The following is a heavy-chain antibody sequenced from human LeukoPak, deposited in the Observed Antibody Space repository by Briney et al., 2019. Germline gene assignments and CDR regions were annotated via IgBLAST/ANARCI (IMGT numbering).Heavy chain of an antibody. CDR3: ARGQYSSSWTNWFDP. J-gene: IGHJ5*02. D-gene: IGHD6-13*01. CDR1: GYTFTSYD. CDR2: MNPNSGNT. V-gene: IGHV1-8*01. Sequence: ASVKVSCKASGYTFTSYDINWVRQATGQGLEWMGWMNPNSGNTGYAQKFQGRVTMTRNTSISTAYMELSSLRSEDTAVYYCARGQYSSSWTNWFDPWGQGTLVTVSS.